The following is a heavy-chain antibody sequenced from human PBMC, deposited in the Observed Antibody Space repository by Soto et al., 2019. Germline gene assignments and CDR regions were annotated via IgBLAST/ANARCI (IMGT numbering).Heavy chain of an antibody. CDR1: GYTFTSYG. J-gene: IGHJ5*02. V-gene: IGHV1-18*04. CDR3: ARGPRYCSSTSCFSGVTWFDP. D-gene: IGHD2-2*01. CDR2: ISSYNGNT. Sequence: ASVKVSCKASGYTFTSYGISWVRQAPGQGLEWMGWISSYNGNTNYAQKVQGRVTMTTDKSTSTTYMGLRSLRFDDTAVYYCARGPRYCSSTSCFSGVTWFDPWGQGTLVTVSS.